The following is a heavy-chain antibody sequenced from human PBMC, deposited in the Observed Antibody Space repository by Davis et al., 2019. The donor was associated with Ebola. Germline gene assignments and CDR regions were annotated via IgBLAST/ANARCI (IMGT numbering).Heavy chain of an antibody. J-gene: IGHJ6*02. CDR3: ARWSKQHYYYYYGMDV. CDR2: ISSSGSTI. V-gene: IGHV3-48*03. CDR1: GFTFSSYE. Sequence: PGGSLRLSCAASGFTFSSYEMNWVRQAPGKGLEWVSYISSSGSTIYYADSVKGRFTISRDNAKNSLYLQMNSLRAEDTAVYYCARWSKQHYYYYYGMDVWGQGTTVTVSS.